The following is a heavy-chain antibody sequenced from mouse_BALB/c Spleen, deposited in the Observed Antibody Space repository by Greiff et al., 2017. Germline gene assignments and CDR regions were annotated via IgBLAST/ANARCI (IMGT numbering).Heavy chain of an antibody. J-gene: IGHJ2*01. V-gene: IGHV1-4*01. CDR2: INPSSGYT. CDR1: GYTFTSYT. CDR3: ARFITTVVEENFDY. Sequence: VQLQQSGAELARPGASVKMSCKASGYTFTSYTMHWVKQRPGQGLEWIGYINPSSGYTNYNQKFKDKATLTADKSSSTAYMQLSSLTSEDSAVYYCARFITTVVEENFDYWGQGTTRTVSS. D-gene: IGHD1-1*01.